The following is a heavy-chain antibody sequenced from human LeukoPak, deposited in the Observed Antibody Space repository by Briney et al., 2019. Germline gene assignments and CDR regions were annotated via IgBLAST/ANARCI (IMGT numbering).Heavy chain of an antibody. CDR2: IYWSSSGT. CDR1: GFMFSSNW. Sequence: GGSLRLSCAASGFMFSSNWMSWVRQAPGKGLEWVSGIYWSSSGTGYADSVKGRFTVSRDSAKNSLYLQMNSLRPEDTALYYCVKDMNPGGADVWGQGTTVTVSS. V-gene: IGHV3-9*01. CDR3: VKDMNPGGADV. J-gene: IGHJ6*02. D-gene: IGHD3-10*01.